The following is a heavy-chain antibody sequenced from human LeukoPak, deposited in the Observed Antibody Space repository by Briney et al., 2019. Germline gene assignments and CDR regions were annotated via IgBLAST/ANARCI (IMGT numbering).Heavy chain of an antibody. CDR3: ARVRTHSSGARSSPYYYYYGMDV. J-gene: IGHJ6*02. D-gene: IGHD6-19*01. V-gene: IGHV4-30-2*01. CDR2: IYHSGST. CDR1: GGSISSGGYS. Sequence: PSQTLSLTCAVSGGSISSGGYSWSWIRQPPGKGLEWIGYIYHSGSTYYNPSLKSRVTISVDRSKNQFSLKLSSVTAADTAVYYCARVRTHSSGARSSPYYYYYGMDVWGQGTTVTVSS.